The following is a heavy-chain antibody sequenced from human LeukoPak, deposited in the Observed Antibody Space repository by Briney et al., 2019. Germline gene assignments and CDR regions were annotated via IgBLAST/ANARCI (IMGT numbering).Heavy chain of an antibody. J-gene: IGHJ4*02. CDR1: GGSFSGYY. CDR3: ASRSRHTHTFDY. CDR2: INHSGST. V-gene: IGHV4-34*01. D-gene: IGHD3-10*01. Sequence: SETLSLTCAVYGGSFSGYYWSWIRQPPGKGLEWIGEINHSGSTNYTPSLKSRVTISVDTSKNQFSLKLSSVTAAHTAVYYCASRSRHTHTFDYWGQGTLVTVSS.